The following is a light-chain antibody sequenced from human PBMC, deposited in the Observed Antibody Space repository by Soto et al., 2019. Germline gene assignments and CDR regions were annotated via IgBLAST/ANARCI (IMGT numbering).Light chain of an antibody. CDR1: QSVSSN. Sequence: IGLTQPPATLSVSPGERATLSCRASQSVSSNLAWYQQKPGQAPRLLIYGASTRATGIPVRFSGSASGTEFTLTISSLQSEDFTVYYCQQYNKWPLTSGQGTKVDIK. J-gene: IGKJ1*01. CDR3: QQYNKWPLT. V-gene: IGKV3-15*01. CDR2: GAS.